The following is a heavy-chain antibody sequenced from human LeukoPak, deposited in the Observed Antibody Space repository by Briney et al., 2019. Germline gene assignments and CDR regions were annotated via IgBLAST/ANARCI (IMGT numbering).Heavy chain of an antibody. J-gene: IGHJ5*02. D-gene: IGHD3-9*01. V-gene: IGHV4-59*01. CDR1: GGSISSYY. CDR3: ARSGYNNWFDP. Sequence: SETLSLTRTVSGGSISSYYWSWIRQPPGKGLEWIGYIYYSGSTNYNPSLKSRVTISVDTSKNQFSLKLSSVTAADTAVYYCARSGYNNWFDPWGQGTLVTVSS. CDR2: IYYSGST.